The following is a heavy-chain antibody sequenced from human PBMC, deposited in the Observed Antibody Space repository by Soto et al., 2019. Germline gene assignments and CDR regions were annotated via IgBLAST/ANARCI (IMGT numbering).Heavy chain of an antibody. V-gene: IGHV4-34*01. CDR1: GGSFSGYY. CDR3: ARGGSSTSPRVWYYYYGMDV. CDR2: INHSGST. Sequence: QVQLQQWGAGLLKPSETLSLTCAVYGGSFSGYYWSWIRQPPGKGLEWIGEINHSGSTNYNPSLKSRVTISVDTSTNQVSLKLSSVTAADTAVYYCARGGSSTSPRVWYYYYGMDVWGPGTTVTVSS. D-gene: IGHD2-2*01. J-gene: IGHJ6*02.